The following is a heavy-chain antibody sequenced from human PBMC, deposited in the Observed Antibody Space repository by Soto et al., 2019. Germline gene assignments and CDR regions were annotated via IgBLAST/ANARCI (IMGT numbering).Heavy chain of an antibody. Sequence: QVQLQQWGAGLLKPSETLSLTCAVYGGFVSSGSYYWSWIRQPPGQGLEWIGEMSHSGGAPFNPSLKGRVTMSVDTSKNQFSLKMSSVTAADTALYYCAREERGTATTVVDAFDIWGPGTMVTVSS. V-gene: IGHV4-34*01. J-gene: IGHJ3*02. CDR1: GGFVSSGSYY. D-gene: IGHD1-1*01. CDR2: MSHSGGA. CDR3: AREERGTATTVVDAFDI.